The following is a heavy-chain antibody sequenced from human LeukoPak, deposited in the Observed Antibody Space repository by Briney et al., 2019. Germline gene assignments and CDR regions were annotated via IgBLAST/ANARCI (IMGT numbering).Heavy chain of an antibody. Sequence: GESLQISCKGSGSIFTSYWIGWVRQLPGKGLEWMGIINPGDSDTRYSPSFQGQVTISADKSISTAYLQWSSLKASDTAMYYCASQAMVGSHEFDYWGQGTLVIVSA. CDR2: INPGDSDT. CDR1: GSIFTSYW. D-gene: IGHD5-18*01. V-gene: IGHV5-51*01. J-gene: IGHJ4*02. CDR3: ASQAMVGSHEFDY.